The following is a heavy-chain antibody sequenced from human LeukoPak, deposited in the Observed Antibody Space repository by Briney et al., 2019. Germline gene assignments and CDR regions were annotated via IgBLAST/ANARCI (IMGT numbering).Heavy chain of an antibody. CDR2: ISGSWGRT. J-gene: IGHJ4*02. CDR1: GFTFSSYA. CDR3: AKDPGHAAWGISLDY. Sequence: GGSLRLSCAASGFTFSSYAMSWVRQSPGEGVEGVSYISGSWGRTYYAVSVKGRYTISRDNSKNTLYLQINSLRAKDTAVYYCAKDPGHAAWGISLDYWGQGTLVTVSS. D-gene: IGHD3-16*01. V-gene: IGHV3-23*01.